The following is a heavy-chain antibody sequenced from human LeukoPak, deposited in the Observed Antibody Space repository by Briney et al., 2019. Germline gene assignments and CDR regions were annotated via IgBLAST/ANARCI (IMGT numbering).Heavy chain of an antibody. J-gene: IGHJ4*02. CDR1: GSSVSSYF. CDR2: VYYSGST. Sequence: SETLSLTCTVSGSSVSSYFWSWIRQPPGKGLEWIGYVYYSGSTNYNPSLKSRVTISLDTSKSQISLNLSSVTAADTAVYYCARGQRRLQDYWGQGTLVTVSS. V-gene: IGHV4-59*02. CDR3: ARGQRRLQDY.